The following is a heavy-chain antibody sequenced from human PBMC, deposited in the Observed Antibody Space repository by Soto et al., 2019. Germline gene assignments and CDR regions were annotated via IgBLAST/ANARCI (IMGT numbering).Heavy chain of an antibody. CDR3: PRDARGTRGFDEMDI. V-gene: IGHV1-2*02. CDR2: INPNSGDT. Sequence: RASVKVSCKASGYIFTGYHIHWVRQAPGRGLEWMGWINPNSGDTEYAQNFQGRVTMTRDTSFNLVYMEMSGLMSADTAVYYCPRDARGTRGFDEMDIWGQGTTVTVSS. J-gene: IGHJ6*02. D-gene: IGHD3-9*01. CDR1: GYIFTGYH.